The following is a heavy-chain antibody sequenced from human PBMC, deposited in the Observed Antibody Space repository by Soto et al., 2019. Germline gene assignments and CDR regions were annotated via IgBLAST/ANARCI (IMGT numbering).Heavy chain of an antibody. CDR3: ARSLLDDYCSSSRSADIGMDA. J-gene: IGHJ6*02. D-gene: IGHD2-2*01. CDR2: INPNSGGT. V-gene: IGHV1-2*04. Sequence: ASVKVSCKASGYTFTGYYMHWVRQAPGQGLEWMGWINPNSGGTNYAQRFQGWVTMTRDTSTSTVYMALSALISDDTAVYFCARSLLDDYCSSSRSADIGMDAWGQGITVTVSS. CDR1: GYTFTGYY.